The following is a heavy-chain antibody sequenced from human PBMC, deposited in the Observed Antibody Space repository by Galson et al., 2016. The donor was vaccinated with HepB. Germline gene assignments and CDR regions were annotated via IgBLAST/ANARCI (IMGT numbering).Heavy chain of an antibody. CDR1: GFTFSSYG. V-gene: IGHV3-33*01. CDR2: IWYEGSNK. D-gene: IGHD3-22*01. J-gene: IGHJ2*01. CDR3: AREGSRLVDSSGYYASTYWYFDL. Sequence: SLRLSCAASGFTFSSYGMHWVRQAPGKGLEWVAVIWYEGSNKYYADSVKGRVTISRDNSKNTLYLQMNSLRAEDTAVYYCAREGSRLVDSSGYYASTYWYFDLWGRGTLVTVSS.